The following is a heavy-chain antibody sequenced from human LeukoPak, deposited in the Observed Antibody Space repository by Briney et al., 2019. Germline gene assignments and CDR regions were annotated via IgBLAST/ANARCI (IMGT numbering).Heavy chain of an antibody. Sequence: PGRSLRLSCAASGFTFSSYAMHWVRQAPGKGLEWVAVISYDGSNKYYADSVKGRFTISRDNSKNTLYLQTNSLRAEDTAVYYCARDGYYYGSGSYYPDYWGQGTLVTVSS. D-gene: IGHD3-10*01. CDR3: ARDGYYYGSGSYYPDY. CDR1: GFTFSSYA. V-gene: IGHV3-30*04. CDR2: ISYDGSNK. J-gene: IGHJ4*02.